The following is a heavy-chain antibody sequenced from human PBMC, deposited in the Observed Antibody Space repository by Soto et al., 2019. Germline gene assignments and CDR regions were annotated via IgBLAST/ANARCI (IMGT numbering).Heavy chain of an antibody. CDR2: INAGNGNT. Sequence: QVQLVQSGAEVKKPGASVKVSCKASGYTFTSYAMHWVRQAPGQRLEWMGWINAGNGNTKYSQKFQGRVTITRDTPASTAYMELSSLRSEDTAVYYCASSFTRRAAIGYWGQGTLVTLSS. CDR3: ASSFTRRAAIGY. V-gene: IGHV1-3*01. D-gene: IGHD2-2*02. J-gene: IGHJ4*02. CDR1: GYTFTSYA.